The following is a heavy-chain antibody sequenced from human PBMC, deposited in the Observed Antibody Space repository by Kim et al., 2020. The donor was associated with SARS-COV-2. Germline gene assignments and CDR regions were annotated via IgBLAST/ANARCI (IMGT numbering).Heavy chain of an antibody. Sequence: GGSLRLSCAASGFTFSNAWMSWVRQAPGKGLEWVGRIKSKTDGGTTDYAAPVKGRFNISRDDSKNTLYLQMNSLKTEDTAVYYCTTLLRYFDWLAVKYYYYGMDVWGQGTTVTVSS. V-gene: IGHV3-15*01. CDR2: IKSKTDGGTT. D-gene: IGHD3-9*01. J-gene: IGHJ6*02. CDR3: TTLLRYFDWLAVKYYYYGMDV. CDR1: GFTFSNAW.